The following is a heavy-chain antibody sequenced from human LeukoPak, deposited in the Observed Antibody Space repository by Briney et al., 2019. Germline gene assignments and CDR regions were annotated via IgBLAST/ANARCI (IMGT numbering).Heavy chain of an antibody. CDR1: GGSISSYY. J-gene: IGHJ4*02. V-gene: IGHV4-59*06. Sequence: SETLSLTCTVPGGSISSYYWSWIRQHPGTGLEWIGYIFRNGNAYYDPSLQSRSTISVDTSKNQFSLKLKSATAADTAFYYCARSTLTSGSPIECWGQGTLVTVSS. D-gene: IGHD3-10*01. CDR3: ARSTLTSGSPIEC. CDR2: IFRNGNA.